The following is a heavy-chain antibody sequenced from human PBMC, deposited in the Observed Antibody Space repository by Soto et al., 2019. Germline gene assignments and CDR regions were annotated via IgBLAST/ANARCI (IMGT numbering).Heavy chain of an antibody. J-gene: IGHJ4*02. D-gene: IGHD1-26*01. Sequence: QVQLQESGPGLVKPSGTLSLTCAVFGGSISNSNWWTWVRQPPGKGLDWIGEIFHSGSTNYNSALMGGVTISVDKANNQYSLKLSSVTAADTAVDYGAHRPIVGAAIWGQGTLVTVSS. CDR2: IFHSGST. V-gene: IGHV4-4*02. CDR3: AHRPIVGAAI. CDR1: GGSISNSNW.